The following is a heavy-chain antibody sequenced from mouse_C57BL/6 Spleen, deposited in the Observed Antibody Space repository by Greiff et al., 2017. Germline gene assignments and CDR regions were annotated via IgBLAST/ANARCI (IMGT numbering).Heavy chain of an antibody. CDR1: GYAFSSSW. CDR3: ARAYGSSYWYIDV. D-gene: IGHD1-1*01. CDR2: IYPGDGDT. Sequence: QVQLQQSGPELVKPGASVKISCKASGYAFSSSWMNWVKQRPGKGLEWIGRIYPGDGDTNYNGKFKGKATLTADKSSSTAYMQLSSLTSKDSAVYFWARAYGSSYWYIDVWGTGTTVTVSS. J-gene: IGHJ1*03. V-gene: IGHV1-82*01.